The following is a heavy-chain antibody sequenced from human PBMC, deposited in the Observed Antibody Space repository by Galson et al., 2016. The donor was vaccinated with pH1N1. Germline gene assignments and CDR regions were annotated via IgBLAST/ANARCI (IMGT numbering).Heavy chain of an antibody. J-gene: IGHJ2*01. V-gene: IGHV1-2*02. CDR3: ARAATVFGDGYFDL. D-gene: IGHD3-10*02. CDR2: INPNSGGT. Sequence: SVKVSCKASGYTFTSYHVHWVRQAPGQGLEWMGSINPNSGGTNYAQSFQGRVTITRDTSISTASMELSMLRSDDTATYYCARAATVFGDGYFDLWGRGTLVPVSS. CDR1: GYTFTSYH.